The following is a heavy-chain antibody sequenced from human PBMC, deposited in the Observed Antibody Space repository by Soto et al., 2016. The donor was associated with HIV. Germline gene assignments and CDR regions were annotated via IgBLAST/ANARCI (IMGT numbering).Heavy chain of an antibody. D-gene: IGHD6-13*01. CDR2: IIPIFGTA. CDR3: ARVFVGSSSWSREGPY. CDR1: GGTFSNYV. J-gene: IGHJ4*02. V-gene: IGHV1-69*12. Sequence: QVQLVQSGAEVKKPGSSVKVSCKASGGTFSNYVISWVRQAPGQGLEWMGGIIPIFGTANYAQRFQGRVTITADESTSTAYMELSSLRSEDTAVYYCARVFVGSSSWSREGPYWGQGTLVTVSS.